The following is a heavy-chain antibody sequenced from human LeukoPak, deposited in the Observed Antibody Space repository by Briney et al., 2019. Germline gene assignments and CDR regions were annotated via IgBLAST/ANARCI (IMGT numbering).Heavy chain of an antibody. CDR3: ARDSYGSGSYYKPPGDY. Sequence: ASVKVSCKASGYTFTSYGISWVRQAPGQGLEWMGWISAYNGNTNYAQKLLGRVTMTIDTSTSTAYMELRSLRSDDTAVYYCARDSYGSGSYYKPPGDYWGQGTLVTVSS. J-gene: IGHJ4*02. CDR2: ISAYNGNT. D-gene: IGHD3-10*01. CDR1: GYTFTSYG. V-gene: IGHV1-18*01.